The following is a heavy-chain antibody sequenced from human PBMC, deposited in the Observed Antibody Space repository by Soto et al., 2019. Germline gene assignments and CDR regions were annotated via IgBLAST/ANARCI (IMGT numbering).Heavy chain of an antibody. J-gene: IGHJ4*02. Sequence: QVQLVESGGGVVQPGRSLRLSCAASGFTFSSYAMHWVRQAPGKGLEWVAAISYDGPNQYYGDSVKGRFTISRDNSRNMLYLQMDSLRDEDTALYYCAKVEERWGLTLHYDSWGQGTLVTVSS. V-gene: IGHV3-30*18. CDR2: ISYDGPNQ. D-gene: IGHD1-26*01. CDR1: GFTFSSYA. CDR3: AKVEERWGLTLHYDS.